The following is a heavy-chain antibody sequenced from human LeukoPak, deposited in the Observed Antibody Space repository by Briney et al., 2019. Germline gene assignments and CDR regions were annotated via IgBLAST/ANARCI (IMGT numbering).Heavy chain of an antibody. J-gene: IGHJ4*02. Sequence: SETLSLTCAVSGYSISIDYYWGWIRQPPGKGLEWIGSIYHSGSTYYNPSLKSRVTILVDTSKNQYSLKLSSVTAADTAVYFCARVLDSMATVPTGYYFDYWGQGTLVTVSS. CDR3: ARVLDSMATVPTGYYFDY. CDR2: IYHSGST. V-gene: IGHV4-38-2*01. CDR1: GYSISIDYY. D-gene: IGHD5-24*01.